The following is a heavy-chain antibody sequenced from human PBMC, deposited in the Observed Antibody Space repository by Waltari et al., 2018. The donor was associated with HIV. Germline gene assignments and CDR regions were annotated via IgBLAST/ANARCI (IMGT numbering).Heavy chain of an antibody. CDR3: VAQDYSDSVDW. D-gene: IGHD4-17*01. CDR2: IYYTGNT. V-gene: IGHV4-39*07. J-gene: IGHJ4*02. Sequence: QLRLRESGPRLVKPSETLSLTCSVSGGSISSTVYHWGWIRPSPGKGLEWIGSIYYTGNTYYKPSLKRRVTISIDTSKNQFSLRLTSVTAADTAIYYCVAQDYSDSVDWWGQGTLVTVFS. CDR1: GGSISSTVYH.